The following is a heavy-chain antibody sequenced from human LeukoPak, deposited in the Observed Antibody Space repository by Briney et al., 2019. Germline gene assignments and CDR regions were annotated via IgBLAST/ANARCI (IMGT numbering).Heavy chain of an antibody. CDR3: AKDGPSYSSGWYGGLGWFDP. CDR2: INSDGSST. J-gene: IGHJ5*02. CDR1: GFTFSSSW. D-gene: IGHD6-19*01. V-gene: IGHV3-74*01. Sequence: PGGSLRLSCAASGFTFSSSWMHWVRQAPGKGLVWVSRINSDGSSTNYADSVKGRFTISRDNSKNTLYLQMNSLRAEDTAVYYCAKDGPSYSSGWYGGLGWFDPWGQGTLVTVSS.